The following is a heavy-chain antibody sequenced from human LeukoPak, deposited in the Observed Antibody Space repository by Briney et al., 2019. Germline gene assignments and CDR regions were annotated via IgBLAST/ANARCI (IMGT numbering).Heavy chain of an antibody. Sequence: GGSLRLSCAASGFTFNSYAMSWVRQAPGKGLEWVSALSGSGDRTFYVDSVKGRFTVSRDNSKNTLYLQMNSLRAEDTAVYYCAKLLRREGYFDYWGQGTLVTVSS. CDR3: AKLLRREGYFDY. V-gene: IGHV3-23*01. CDR1: GFTFNSYA. CDR2: LSGSGDRT. D-gene: IGHD2/OR15-2a*01. J-gene: IGHJ4*02.